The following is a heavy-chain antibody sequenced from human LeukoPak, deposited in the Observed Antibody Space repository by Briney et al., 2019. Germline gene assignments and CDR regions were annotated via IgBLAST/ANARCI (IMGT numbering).Heavy chain of an antibody. CDR2: IWYDGSNK. D-gene: IGHD3-22*01. CDR3: ARDHGDDSSGYYYQPEDPDY. J-gene: IGHJ4*02. Sequence: PGGSLRLSCAASGFTFSSYGMHWVRQAPGKGLEWVAVIWYDGSNKYYADSVKGRFTISRDNSKNTLYLQMNSLRAEDTAVYYCARDHGDDSSGYYYQPEDPDYWGQGALVTVSS. CDR1: GFTFSSYG. V-gene: IGHV3-33*01.